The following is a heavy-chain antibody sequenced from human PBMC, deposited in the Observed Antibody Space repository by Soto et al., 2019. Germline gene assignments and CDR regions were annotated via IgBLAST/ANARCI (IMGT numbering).Heavy chain of an antibody. V-gene: IGHV4-30-2*01. CDR1: GGSISSGGYS. Sequence: SETLSLTCAVSGGSISSGGYSGSWIRQPPGKGLEWIGYIYHSGSTYYNPSLKSRVTISVDRSKNQFSLKLSSVTAADTAVYYCARVTRAYYYGMDVWGQGTTVTSP. CDR2: IYHSGST. J-gene: IGHJ6*02. CDR3: ARVTRAYYYGMDV.